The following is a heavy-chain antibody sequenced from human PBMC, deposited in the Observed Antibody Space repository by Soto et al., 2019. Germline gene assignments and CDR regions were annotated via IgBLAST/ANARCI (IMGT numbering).Heavy chain of an antibody. CDR1: GYTFTSYY. CDR3: ARASYYDFWSGYPNPFDY. Sequence: ASVKVSCKASGYTFTSYYMHWVRQAPGQGLEWMGIINPSGGSTSYAQKFQGRVTMTRDTSTSTVYMELSSLRSEDTAVYYCARASYYDFWSGYPNPFDYWGQGTLVTVSS. J-gene: IGHJ4*02. D-gene: IGHD3-3*01. V-gene: IGHV1-46*01. CDR2: INPSGGST.